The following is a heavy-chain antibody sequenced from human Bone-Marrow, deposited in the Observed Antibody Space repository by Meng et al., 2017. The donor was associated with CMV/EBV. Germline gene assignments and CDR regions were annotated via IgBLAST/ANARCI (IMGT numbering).Heavy chain of an antibody. CDR2: IKQDGSEK. J-gene: IGHJ4*02. D-gene: IGHD6-13*01. V-gene: IGHV3-7*01. Sequence: ETLSLTCAVYGGSFSGYYWSWIRQAPGKGLEWVANIKQDGSEKYYVDSVKGRFTISRDNAKNSLYLQMNSLRAEDTAVYYCARVQRGYSSSWTSFDYWGQGTLVTVSS. CDR1: GGSFSGYY. CDR3: ARVQRGYSSSWTSFDY.